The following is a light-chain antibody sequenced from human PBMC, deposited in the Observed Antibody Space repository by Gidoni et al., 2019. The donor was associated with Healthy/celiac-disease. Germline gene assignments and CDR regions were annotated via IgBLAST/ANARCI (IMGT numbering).Light chain of an antibody. V-gene: IGLV3-25*03. Sequence: SYELTQPPSVSVSPGQTARITGSGDALPKQYAYWYQQKPGQAPVLLIYKDSERPSGIPERFSGSSSGTTVTLTISGVQAEDEADYYCQSADSSGTYVVFGGVTKLTVL. J-gene: IGLJ2*01. CDR3: QSADSSGTYVV. CDR2: KDS. CDR1: ALPKQY.